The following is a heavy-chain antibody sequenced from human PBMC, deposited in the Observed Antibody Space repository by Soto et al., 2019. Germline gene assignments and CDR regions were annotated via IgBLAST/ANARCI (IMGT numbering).Heavy chain of an antibody. CDR1: GLSLTTTGVG. V-gene: IGHV2-5*02. J-gene: IGHJ4*02. Sequence: QITLKESGPTLVKPTQTLTLTCTFSGLSLTTTGVGVGWIRQPPGKALEWLALIYWDDDERYSPSLKSRLTITKDSSKNQVVLIMTNMDPVDTGTYYCAHFDNAHGGLWFGWGYWGQGILVTVSS. D-gene: IGHD3-10*01. CDR2: IYWDDDE. CDR3: AHFDNAHGGLWFGWGY.